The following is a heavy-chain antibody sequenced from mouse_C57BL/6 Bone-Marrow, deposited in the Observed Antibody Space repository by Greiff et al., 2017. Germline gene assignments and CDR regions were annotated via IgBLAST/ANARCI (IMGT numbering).Heavy chain of an antibody. Sequence: EVQLQQSGAELVRPGASVKLSCTASGFNIKDDYMHWVKQRPEQGLEWIGWIDPENGDTEYASKFQGKATITADTSSNTAYLQLSSLTSEDTAVYYYTTRYYDYEGYYAMDYWGQGTSVTVSS. CDR3: TTRYYDYEGYYAMDY. J-gene: IGHJ4*01. CDR2: IDPENGDT. V-gene: IGHV14-4*01. D-gene: IGHD2-4*01. CDR1: GFNIKDDY.